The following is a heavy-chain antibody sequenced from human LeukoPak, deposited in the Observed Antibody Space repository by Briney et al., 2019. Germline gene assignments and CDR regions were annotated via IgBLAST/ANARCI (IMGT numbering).Heavy chain of an antibody. D-gene: IGHD4-17*01. V-gene: IGHV1-2*02. CDR3: ARDPDYGDYADAFDI. CDR1: GYTFTGYY. J-gene: IGHJ3*02. CDR2: INPNSGGT. Sequence: ASVKVSCKASGYTFTGYYMHWVRQAPGQGLEWMGWINPNSGGTNYAQRFQGRVTMTRDTSISTAYMELSRLRSDDTAVYYCARDPDYGDYADAFDIWGQGTMVTVSS.